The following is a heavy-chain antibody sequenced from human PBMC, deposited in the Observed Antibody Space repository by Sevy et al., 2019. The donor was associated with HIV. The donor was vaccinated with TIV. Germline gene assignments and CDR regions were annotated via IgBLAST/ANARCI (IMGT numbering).Heavy chain of an antibody. J-gene: IGHJ5*02. Sequence: SETLSLTCAVSGYSISSGYYWGWIRQPPGKGLEWIGSIYHSGSTYYNPSLKSRVTISVDTSKNQFSLKLSSVTAADTAVYYCARHKWAAGRISWFDPWGQGTLVTVSS. CDR2: IYHSGST. CDR1: GYSISSGYY. D-gene: IGHD6-13*01. V-gene: IGHV4-38-2*01. CDR3: ARHKWAAGRISWFDP.